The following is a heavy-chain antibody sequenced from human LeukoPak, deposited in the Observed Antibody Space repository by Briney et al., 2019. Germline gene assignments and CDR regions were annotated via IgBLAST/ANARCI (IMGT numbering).Heavy chain of an antibody. Sequence: ATVKVSCKASGGSFSSYSISWVRQPPGKGLEWMGWIIPILGIANYAPNFQGRVTITADHSTSTAYMELSSLRSEDTAVYYCSGGSCSSTSCLYDYWGQGTLVTVSS. CDR2: IIPILGIA. CDR1: GGSFSSYS. D-gene: IGHD2-2*01. V-gene: IGHV1-69*10. CDR3: SGGSCSSTSCLYDY. J-gene: IGHJ4*02.